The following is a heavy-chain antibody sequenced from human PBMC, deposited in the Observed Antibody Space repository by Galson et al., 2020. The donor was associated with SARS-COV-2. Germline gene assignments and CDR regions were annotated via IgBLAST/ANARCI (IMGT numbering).Heavy chain of an antibody. J-gene: IGHJ6*03. CDR2: ISNSGIT. CDR3: AGDRAVSEGGWGYGSVTYAYHRDV. CDR1: GGSITSGRYY. D-gene: IGHD3-10*01. Sequence: SETLSLTCSVPGGSITSGRYYWSWIRQPAGKGLEWIGRISNSGITNYNPSLKSRVTISVDTSKNQFSLNLISVTAADTALYFCAGDRAVSEGGWGYGSVTYAYHRDVWGKGTTFTIPS. V-gene: IGHV4-61*02.